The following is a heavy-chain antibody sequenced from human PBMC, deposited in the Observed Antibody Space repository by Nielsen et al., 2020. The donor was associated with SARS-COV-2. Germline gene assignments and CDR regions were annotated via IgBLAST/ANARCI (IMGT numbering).Heavy chain of an antibody. Sequence: GESLKISCAASGFTFSSYGMHWVRQAPGKGLEWVAVISYDGSNKYYADSVKGRFTISRDNSKNTLYLQMNSLRAEDTAVYFCAKRSDSSGAPSDYWGQGTLVTVSS. CDR2: ISYDGSNK. V-gene: IGHV3-30*18. CDR3: AKRSDSSGAPSDY. J-gene: IGHJ4*02. D-gene: IGHD3-22*01. CDR1: GFTFSSYG.